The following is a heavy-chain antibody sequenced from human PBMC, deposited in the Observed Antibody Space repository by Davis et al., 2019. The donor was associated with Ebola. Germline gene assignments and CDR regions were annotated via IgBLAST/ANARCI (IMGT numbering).Heavy chain of an antibody. D-gene: IGHD5-18*01. CDR1: GYTFTSYG. CDR3: ARVLGGYGYPYYYYYYGMDV. V-gene: IGHV1-18*01. J-gene: IGHJ6*02. Sequence: AASVKVSCKASGYTFTSYGISWVRQAPGQGLEWMGWISAYNGNTNYAQKLQGRVTMTRNTSISTAYMELSSLRSEDTAVYYCARVLGGYGYPYYYYYYGMDVWGQGTTVTVSS. CDR2: ISAYNGNT.